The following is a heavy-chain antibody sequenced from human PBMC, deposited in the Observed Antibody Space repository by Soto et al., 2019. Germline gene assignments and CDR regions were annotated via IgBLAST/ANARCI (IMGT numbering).Heavy chain of an antibody. CDR3: AVTVTAGDY. V-gene: IGHV4-39*01. Sequence: QLQLQESGPGLVKPSETLSLTCTVSGGSISSSTYYWGWVRQPPGKVLEWIGSIYYGGSTYYNPSLKSRVTISVDASKNQFSRNLSSVTAADTAVDYCAVTVTAGDYWGQGTLVTVSS. J-gene: IGHJ4*02. CDR1: GGSISSSTYY. D-gene: IGHD4-17*01. CDR2: IYYGGST.